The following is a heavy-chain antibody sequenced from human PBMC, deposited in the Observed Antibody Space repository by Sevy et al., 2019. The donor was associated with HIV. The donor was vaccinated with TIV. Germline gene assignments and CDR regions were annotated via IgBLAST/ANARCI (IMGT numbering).Heavy chain of an antibody. CDR1: DVSISSGTNY. Sequence: SETLSLTCTVSDVSISSGTNYWGWIRPPPGQGLEGIGSIYYGWSSYYNPSLKSRVTVSADTSTNQFSLKLTSVTVADTAVYYCARQRGGWYEYDSSDVWGQGTMVTVSS. D-gene: IGHD6-19*01. CDR2: IYYGWSS. V-gene: IGHV4-39*01. CDR3: ARQRGGWYEYDSSDV. J-gene: IGHJ3*01.